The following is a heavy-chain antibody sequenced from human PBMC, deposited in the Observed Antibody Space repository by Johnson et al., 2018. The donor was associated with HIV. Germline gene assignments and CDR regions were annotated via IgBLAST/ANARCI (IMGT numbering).Heavy chain of an antibody. J-gene: IGHJ3*02. Sequence: VQLVESGGGVVQPGRSLRLSCAASGFTFSSYAMHWVRQAPGKGLEWVAFISYDGSNKYYADSVKGRFTISRDNSKNTLFLQMNSLRAEDTAVYYCARGAVSGYVSVDAFHIWGQGTLVTVSS. CDR1: GFTFSSYA. CDR2: ISYDGSNK. D-gene: IGHD5-12*01. V-gene: IGHV3-30-3*01. CDR3: ARGAVSGYVSVDAFHI.